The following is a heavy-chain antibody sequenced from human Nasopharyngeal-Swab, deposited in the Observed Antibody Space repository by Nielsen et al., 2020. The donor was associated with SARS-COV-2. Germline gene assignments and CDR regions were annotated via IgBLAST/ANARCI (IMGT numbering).Heavy chain of an antibody. V-gene: IGHV1-2*06. CDR3: ARDLGYSGYDWGY. Sequence: WVRQAPGQGLEWMGRIDPNTGGTSSAQIFQGRVTMTRDTSISTAYMELSRLRSDDTAVYYCARDLGYSGYDWGYWGQGTLVTVSS. J-gene: IGHJ4*02. CDR2: IDPNTGGT. D-gene: IGHD5-12*01.